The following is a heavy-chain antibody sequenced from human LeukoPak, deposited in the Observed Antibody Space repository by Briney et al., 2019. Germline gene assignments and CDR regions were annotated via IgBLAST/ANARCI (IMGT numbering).Heavy chain of an antibody. CDR3: ARGRYYYYGMDV. J-gene: IGHJ6*02. CDR2: INPNSGGT. CDR1: GYTFTGYY. Sequence: ASVKVSCKASGYTFTGYYMHWVRQAPGQGLEWMGWINPNSGGTNYAQKFQGRVTMTRDTSISTAYMEPSRLRSDDTAVYYCARGRYYYYGMDVWGQGTTVTVSS. V-gene: IGHV1-2*02.